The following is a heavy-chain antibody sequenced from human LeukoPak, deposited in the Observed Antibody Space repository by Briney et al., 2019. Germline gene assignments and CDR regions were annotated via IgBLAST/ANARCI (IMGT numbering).Heavy chain of an antibody. Sequence: PGGSLRLSCAASGLTFSSYSMNWVRQAPGKGLEWVSSISSSSSYIYYADSVKGRFTISRDNAKNSLYLQMNSLREEDTAVYYCATDTFGAAVAGRGHYFDYWGQGTLVTVSS. CDR2: ISSSSSYI. CDR3: ATDTFGAAVAGRGHYFDY. J-gene: IGHJ4*02. CDR1: GLTFSSYS. D-gene: IGHD6-19*01. V-gene: IGHV3-21*01.